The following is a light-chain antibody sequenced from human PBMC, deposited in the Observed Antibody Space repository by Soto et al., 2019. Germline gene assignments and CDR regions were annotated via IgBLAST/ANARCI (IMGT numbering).Light chain of an antibody. CDR2: EVT. CDR1: NSDIGGYDF. CDR3: SSYKFSTTLRV. V-gene: IGLV2-14*01. Sequence: QSALTQPAFVSESLGQSITISCTGTNSDIGGYDFVSWYQQHPGTTPKLIIYEVTHRPSGISTRFSGSKSGNTASLTISDLQAEDEALYYCSSYKFSTTLRVFGGGTQLTVL. J-gene: IGLJ3*02.